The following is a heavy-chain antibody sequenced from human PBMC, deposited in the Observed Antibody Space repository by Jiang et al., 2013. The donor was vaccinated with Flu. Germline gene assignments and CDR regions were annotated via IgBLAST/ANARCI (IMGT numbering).Heavy chain of an antibody. CDR1: GGSISSYY. V-gene: IGHV4-59*08. CDR3: ARLSYFGSGSQGFDS. D-gene: IGHD3-10*01. J-gene: IGHJ4*02. Sequence: GSGLVKPSETLSLICTASGGSISSYYWSWIRQPPGKGLEWIGYVFYTGSTNYNPSLKSRVTISVDTSKNQFSLKLSSVTAADTAMYYCARLSYFGSGSQGFDSWGQGTLLTVSS. CDR2: VFYTGST.